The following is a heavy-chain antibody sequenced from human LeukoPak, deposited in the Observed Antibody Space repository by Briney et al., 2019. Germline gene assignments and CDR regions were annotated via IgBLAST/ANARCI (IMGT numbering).Heavy chain of an antibody. D-gene: IGHD6-13*01. CDR3: ARDLFLAAAEREGDDY. V-gene: IGHV1-2*02. CDR2: INPNNGGT. J-gene: IGHJ4*02. Sequence: ASVKVSCKASGYTFTGCYIHWVRQAPGQGLEWVGWINPNNGGTNYAQKFQGRVTMTGDTSISTAYMELSRLRSDDTAVYYCARDLFLAAAEREGDDYWGQGALVTVSS. CDR1: GYTFTGCY.